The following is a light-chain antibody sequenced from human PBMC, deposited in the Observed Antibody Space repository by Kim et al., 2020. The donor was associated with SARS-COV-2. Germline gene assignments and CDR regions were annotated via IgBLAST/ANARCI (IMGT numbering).Light chain of an antibody. CDR2: DAS. Sequence: SPGERPTLSCRASQSVSSYLAWYQQKPGQAPRLLIYDASNRATGIPARFSGSGSGTDFTLTISSLEPEDFAVYYCQQRSNWPRWTFGQGTKVDIK. J-gene: IGKJ1*01. V-gene: IGKV3-11*01. CDR1: QSVSSY. CDR3: QQRSNWPRWT.